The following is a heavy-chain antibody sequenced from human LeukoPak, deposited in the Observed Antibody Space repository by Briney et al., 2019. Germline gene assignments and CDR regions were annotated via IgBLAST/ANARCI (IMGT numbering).Heavy chain of an antibody. J-gene: IGHJ4*02. CDR1: GGSISSYY. V-gene: IGHV4-59*01. Sequence: SETLSLTCTVSGGSISSYYWSWIRQPPGKGLEWIGYIYYSGSTNYNPSLKSRVTISVDTSKNQFSLKLNSVTAADTAVYYCARGPSGSAWYFDYWGQGTLVTVSS. CDR3: ARGPSGSAWYFDY. D-gene: IGHD3-10*01. CDR2: IYYSGST.